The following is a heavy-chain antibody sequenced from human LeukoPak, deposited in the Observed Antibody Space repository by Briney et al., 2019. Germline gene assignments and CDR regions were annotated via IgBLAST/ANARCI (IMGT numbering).Heavy chain of an antibody. CDR3: ARGGRDGYNEWGEFDY. V-gene: IGHV4-34*01. CDR2: INHSGST. J-gene: IGHJ4*02. CDR1: GGSFSGYY. Sequence: SEPLSLTCAVYGGSFSGYYWSWIRQPPGKGLEWIGEINHSGSTNYNPSLKSRVTISVDTSKNQFSLKLSSVTAADTAVYYCARGGRDGYNEWGEFDYWGQGTLVTVSS. D-gene: IGHD5-24*01.